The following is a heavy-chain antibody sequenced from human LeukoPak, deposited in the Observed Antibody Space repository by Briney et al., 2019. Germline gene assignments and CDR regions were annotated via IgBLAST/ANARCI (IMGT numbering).Heavy chain of an antibody. J-gene: IGHJ5*02. CDR1: GGSFSGYY. D-gene: IGHD2-2*01. V-gene: IGHV4-34*01. CDR2: INHSGST. Sequence: SETLSLTCAVYGGSFSGYYWSWIRQPPGKGLEWIGEINHSGSTNYNPSLKSRATIPVDTSKNQFSLKLSSVTAADTAVYYCARVGPHSNRGPNWFDPWGQGTLVTVSS. CDR3: ARVGPHSNRGPNWFDP.